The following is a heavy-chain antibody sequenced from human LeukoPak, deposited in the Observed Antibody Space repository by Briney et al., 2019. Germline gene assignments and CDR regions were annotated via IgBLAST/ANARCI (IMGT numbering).Heavy chain of an antibody. V-gene: IGHV1-24*01. J-gene: IGHJ4*02. CDR1: GYRFTELS. D-gene: IGHD5-18*01. CDR2: FDLVHGDT. CDR3: TAGCAYSLLDF. Sequence: GASVKVSCKVSGYRFTELSRHWVRQAPGKGLEWLGGFDLVHGDTIYAQKFQGRVTMTEDTSTDTSYMELSSLGSEDTAVYFCTAGCAYSLLDFWGQGTLVIVSS.